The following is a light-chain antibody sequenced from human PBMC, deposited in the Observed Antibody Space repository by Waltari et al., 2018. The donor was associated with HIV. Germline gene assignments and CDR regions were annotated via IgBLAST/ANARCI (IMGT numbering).Light chain of an antibody. J-gene: IGLJ2*01. CDR1: AFPKQY. CDR2: KDS. Sequence: SYELTQPPAVAVPTVQTARITCHEDAFPKQYACWYQQKPGTAPVLVIYKDSGRPSGIPERFSGSSSGTTVTLTISGVQAEDEADYYCPSADSSGTYVVFGGGTKLTVL. V-gene: IGLV3-25*02. CDR3: PSADSSGTYVV.